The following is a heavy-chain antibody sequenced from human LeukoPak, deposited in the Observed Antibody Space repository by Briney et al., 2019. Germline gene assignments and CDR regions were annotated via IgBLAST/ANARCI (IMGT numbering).Heavy chain of an antibody. CDR2: MNPNSGNT. D-gene: IGHD6-19*01. Sequence: ASVKVSCKASGYTFTSYDINWVRQATGQGLEWMGWMNPNSGNTGYAQKFQGRVTITRNTSISTAYMELSSLRAEDTAVYHCARDRAEYSSGFNWFDPWGQGTLVTVSS. CDR1: GYTFTSYD. J-gene: IGHJ5*02. V-gene: IGHV1-8*03. CDR3: ARDRAEYSSGFNWFDP.